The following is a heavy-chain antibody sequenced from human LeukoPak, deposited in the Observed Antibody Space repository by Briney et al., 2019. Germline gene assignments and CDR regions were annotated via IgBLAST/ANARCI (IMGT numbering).Heavy chain of an antibody. Sequence: GGSLRLSCAASGFTFSSYGMHWVRQAPGKGLEWVAFIRYDGSNKYYADSAKGRFTISRDNSKNTLYLQMNSLRAEDTAVYYCAKDDSTGDAFDIWGQGTMVTVSS. J-gene: IGHJ3*02. V-gene: IGHV3-30*02. CDR1: GFTFSSYG. D-gene: IGHD3-16*01. CDR3: AKDDSTGDAFDI. CDR2: IRYDGSNK.